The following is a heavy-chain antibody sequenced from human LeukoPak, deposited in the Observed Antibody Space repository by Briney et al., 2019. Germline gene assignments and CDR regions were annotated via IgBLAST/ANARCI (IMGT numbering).Heavy chain of an antibody. V-gene: IGHV1-69*06. CDR3: AKGGAVSSKSITMLRGTRRYNYYMDV. J-gene: IGHJ6*03. D-gene: IGHD3-10*01. CDR1: GGTFSNFA. CDR2: IINMFGTT. Sequence: GASVKVSCKASGGTFSNFAISWVRQAPGQGLEWMGGIINMFGTTNYAQKFQGRVAITADKTTSIAYMDLNSLRAEDTAVYYCAKGGAVSSKSITMLRGTRRYNYYMDVWGKGTTVTISS.